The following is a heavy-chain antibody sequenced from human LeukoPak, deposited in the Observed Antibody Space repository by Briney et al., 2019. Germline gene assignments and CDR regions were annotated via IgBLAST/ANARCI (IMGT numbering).Heavy chain of an antibody. CDR1: GFTFSGFW. D-gene: IGHD2-21*02. V-gene: IGHV3-74*01. Sequence: GGSLRLSCAASGFTFSGFWMHWVRQAPGKGLVWVSCISFDGSDATYADSVKGRFTISRDNAKNTLYLQMNSLRAEDTAVYYCARGYCGGDCYLGYYGMDVWAKGPRSPSP. CDR3: ARGYCGGDCYLGYYGMDV. J-gene: IGHJ6*02. CDR2: ISFDGSDA.